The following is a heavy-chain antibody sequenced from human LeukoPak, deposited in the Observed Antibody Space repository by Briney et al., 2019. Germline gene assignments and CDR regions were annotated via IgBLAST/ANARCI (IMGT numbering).Heavy chain of an antibody. CDR3: ARDCLREDVLRFLEWSPLYYYYYMDV. D-gene: IGHD3-3*01. CDR1: GFTFSSYS. CDR2: ISSSSSYI. V-gene: IGHV3-21*01. Sequence: GGSLRLSCAASGFTFSSYSMNWVRQAPGKGLEWVSSISSSSSYIYYADSVKGRFTISRDNAKNSLYLQMNSLRAEDTAVYYCARDCLREDVLRFLEWSPLYYYYYMDVWGKGTTVTVSS. J-gene: IGHJ6*03.